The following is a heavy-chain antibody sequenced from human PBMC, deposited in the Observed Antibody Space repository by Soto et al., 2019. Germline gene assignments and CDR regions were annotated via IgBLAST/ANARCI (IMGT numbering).Heavy chain of an antibody. Sequence: QVQLVQSGAEVAKPGSSVKVSCKASGGTFSSYAISWVRQAPGQGLEWMGGIIPIFGTANYAQKFQGRVTITADKSTSTAYMELSSLRSEDTAVYYCARSQEERVGGYYYGMDVWGQGTTVTVSS. CDR2: IIPIFGTA. D-gene: IGHD3-10*01. J-gene: IGHJ6*02. V-gene: IGHV1-69*06. CDR3: ARSQEERVGGYYYGMDV. CDR1: GGTFSSYA.